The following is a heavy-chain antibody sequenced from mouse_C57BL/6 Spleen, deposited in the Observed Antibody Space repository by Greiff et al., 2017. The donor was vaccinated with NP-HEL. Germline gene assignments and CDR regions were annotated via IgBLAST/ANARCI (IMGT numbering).Heavy chain of an antibody. J-gene: IGHJ2*01. D-gene: IGHD1-1*01. CDR2: ISSGGDYI. CDR3: TREGVTTLVGGY. V-gene: IGHV5-9-1*02. Sequence: EVMLVESGAGLVKPGGSLKLSCAATGFTFSSYAMSWVRQTPEKRLEWVAYISSGGDYIYYADTVKGRFTISRDNARNPLYLQMSSLKSEDTAMYYCTREGVTTLVGGYWGQGTTLTVSS. CDR1: GFTFSSYA.